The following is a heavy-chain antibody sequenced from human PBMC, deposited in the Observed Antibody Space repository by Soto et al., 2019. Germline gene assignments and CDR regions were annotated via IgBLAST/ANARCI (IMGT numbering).Heavy chain of an antibody. CDR2: INHSGST. CDR3: ARIGFTIVTPWSGYYADWYFDL. D-gene: IGHD3-3*01. Sequence: QVQLQQWGAGLLKPSETLSLTCAVYGGSFSGYYWSWIRQPPGKGLEWIGEINHSGSTNYNPSLKSRVTISVDTSKNQFSLKLSSVTAADTAVYYCARIGFTIVTPWSGYYADWYFDLWGRGTLVTVSS. V-gene: IGHV4-34*01. J-gene: IGHJ2*01. CDR1: GGSFSGYY.